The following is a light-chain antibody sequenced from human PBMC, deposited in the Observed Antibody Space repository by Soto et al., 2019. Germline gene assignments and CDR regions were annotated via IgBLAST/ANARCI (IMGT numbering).Light chain of an antibody. J-gene: IGKJ2*01. CDR2: KAS. V-gene: IGKV1-5*03. CDR3: QQYHTLNT. Sequence: DIQMTQSPSTLSASVGDRVTITCRASQSIYSWLAWYQQKPGQAPKVLIYKASSLESGVPSRYSGSGSGTEFTLTIRSLQPDDFATYFFQQYHTLNTFGRGTKLEI. CDR1: QSIYSW.